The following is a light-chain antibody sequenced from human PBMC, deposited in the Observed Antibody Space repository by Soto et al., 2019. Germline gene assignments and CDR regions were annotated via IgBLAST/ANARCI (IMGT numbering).Light chain of an antibody. CDR1: SSDVGNYYY. Sequence: QSALTQPASVSGSPGQSITISCTGTSSDVGNYYYVSWYQHHPGKPPKLIIYGVSNRPSGVSDRFSASKSGNTASLTISGLQADDEAEYYCSSYARNRDILFGGGTKLTVL. CDR3: SSYARNRDIL. V-gene: IGLV2-14*01. J-gene: IGLJ2*01. CDR2: GVS.